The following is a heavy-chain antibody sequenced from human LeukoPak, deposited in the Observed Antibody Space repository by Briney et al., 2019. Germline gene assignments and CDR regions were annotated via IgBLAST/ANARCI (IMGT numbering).Heavy chain of an antibody. CDR2: INTDGSFT. J-gene: IGHJ6*03. Sequence: GGSLRLSCAASGFTFSSYWMHWVRQAPGKGLVWVSRINTDGSFTSYADSVKGRFTISRDNAKNTLYLQMNSLRAEDTAVYYCARGGGGSGDYYMDVWGKGTTVTVSS. V-gene: IGHV3-74*01. CDR3: ARGGGGSGDYYMDV. CDR1: GFTFSSYW. D-gene: IGHD4-23*01.